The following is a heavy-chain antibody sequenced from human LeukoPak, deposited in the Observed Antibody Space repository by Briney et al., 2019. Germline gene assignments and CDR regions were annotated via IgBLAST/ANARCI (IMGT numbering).Heavy chain of an antibody. V-gene: IGHV4-39*07. CDR1: GGSISSSSYY. CDR2: IYYSGST. Sequence: PSETLSLTCTVSGGSISSSSYYWGWIRQPPGKGLEWIGSIYYSGSTYYNPSLKSRVTISVDTSKNQFSLRLSSVTAADTAVYYCATDSGSFYGSGKYDYWGQGTRVIVSS. J-gene: IGHJ4*02. D-gene: IGHD3-10*01. CDR3: ATDSGSFYGSGKYDY.